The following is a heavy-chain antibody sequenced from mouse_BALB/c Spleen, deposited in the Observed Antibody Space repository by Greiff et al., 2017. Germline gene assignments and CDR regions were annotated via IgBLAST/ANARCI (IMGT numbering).Heavy chain of an antibody. J-gene: IGHJ4*01. D-gene: IGHD1-1*01. CDR1: GYSITSGYS. CDR2: IHYSGST. CDR3: ARGYYGSSPYYYAMDY. V-gene: IGHV3-1*02. Sequence: VQLKESGPDLVKPSQSLSLTCTVTGYSITSGYSWHWIRQFPGNKLEWMGYIHYSGSTNYNPSLKSRISITRDTSKNQFFLQLNSVTTEDTATYYCARGYYGSSPYYYAMDYWGQGTSVTVSS.